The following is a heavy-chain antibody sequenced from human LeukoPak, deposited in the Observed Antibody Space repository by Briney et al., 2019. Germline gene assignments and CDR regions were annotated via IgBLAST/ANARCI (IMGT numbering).Heavy chain of an antibody. CDR2: ISGGVSGT. CDR3: ARYSSSLGGPSYFLDY. Sequence: GGSLRLSCAASGFTLRNYWMHWVRHVPGGGRVCVSCISGGVSGTNYAHSGKGRFTISRDNAKTTVYLQVNNLRAEDTAVYFCARYSSSLGGPSYFLDYWGQGTLVTVSS. D-gene: IGHD6-6*01. CDR1: GFTLRNYW. J-gene: IGHJ4*02. V-gene: IGHV3-74*01.